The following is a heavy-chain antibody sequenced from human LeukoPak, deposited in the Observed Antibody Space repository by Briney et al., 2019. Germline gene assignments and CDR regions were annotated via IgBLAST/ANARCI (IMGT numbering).Heavy chain of an antibody. CDR3: ARSTDYGDRTFDY. CDR1: GFTFSDYY. J-gene: IGHJ4*02. CDR2: ISSSGSTI. D-gene: IGHD4-17*01. Sequence: PGGSLRLSCAASGFTFSDYYMSWIRQAPGKGLEWVSYISSSGSTIYYADSVKGRFTISRDNAKNSLYLQMNSLRAEDTAVYYCARSTDYGDRTFDYWGQGTLVTVSS. V-gene: IGHV3-11*01.